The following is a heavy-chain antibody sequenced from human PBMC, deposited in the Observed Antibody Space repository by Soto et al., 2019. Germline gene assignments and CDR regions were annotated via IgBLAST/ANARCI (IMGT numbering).Heavy chain of an antibody. CDR2: ISYDGSNK. CDR1: GFTFSSYG. CDR3: TKPLPTTTVYRSYFDY. Sequence: PGGSLRLSCAASGFTFSSYGMHWVRQAPGKGLEWVAVISYDGSNKYYADSVKGRFTISRDNSKNTLYLQMNSLRAEDTAVYYCTKPLPTTTVYRSYFDYWGQGTLVTVSS. V-gene: IGHV3-30*18. J-gene: IGHJ4*02. D-gene: IGHD3-16*02.